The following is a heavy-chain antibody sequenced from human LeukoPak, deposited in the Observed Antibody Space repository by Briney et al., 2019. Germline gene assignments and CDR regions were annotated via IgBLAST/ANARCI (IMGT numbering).Heavy chain of an antibody. CDR2: IHHSKSS. Sequence: SETLSLTCAVSGDSITSDKWWTWVRQPPGKGLEWIGEIHHSKSSNYYPSLKSRVTISVDKSKNQFSLELNSVTAADTAVYYCAVIAVAGTEILDYWGQGTLVTVSS. J-gene: IGHJ4*02. D-gene: IGHD6-19*01. CDR1: GDSITSDKW. V-gene: IGHV4-4*02. CDR3: AVIAVAGTEILDY.